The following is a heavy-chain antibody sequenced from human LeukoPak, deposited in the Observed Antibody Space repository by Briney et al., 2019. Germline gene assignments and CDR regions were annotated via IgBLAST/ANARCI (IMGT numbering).Heavy chain of an antibody. J-gene: IGHJ3*02. Sequence: GGSLRLSCAASGFTFSSYAMHWVRLAPGKGLEYVSAISSNGGSTYYANSVKGRFTISRDNSKNTLYLQMGSLRAEDMAVYYCARDLFPVGATTLAFDIWGQGTMVTVSS. CDR1: GFTFSSYA. CDR3: ARDLFPVGATTLAFDI. D-gene: IGHD1-26*01. V-gene: IGHV3-64*01. CDR2: ISSNGGST.